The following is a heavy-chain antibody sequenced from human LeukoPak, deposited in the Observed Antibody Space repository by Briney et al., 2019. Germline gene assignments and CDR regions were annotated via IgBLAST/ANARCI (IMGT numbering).Heavy chain of an antibody. CDR2: IYSGGST. V-gene: IGHV3-53*05. CDR3: VRTALLGGHDAFDI. CDR1: GFTVSSNY. J-gene: IGHJ3*02. D-gene: IGHD1-26*01. Sequence: SGGSLRLSCAASGFTVSSNYMSWVRQAPGKGLEWVSVIYSGGSTYYADSVKGRFTISRDNSKNTLYLQVNSLRAEDTAVYYCVRTALLGGHDAFDIWGQGTMVTVSS.